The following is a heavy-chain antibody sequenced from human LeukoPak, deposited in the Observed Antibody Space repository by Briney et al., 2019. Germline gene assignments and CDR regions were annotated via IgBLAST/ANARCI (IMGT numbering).Heavy chain of an antibody. CDR3: AKDLLWFGELSLKFDY. CDR2: ISWNSGSI. J-gene: IGHJ4*02. D-gene: IGHD3-10*01. V-gene: IGHV3-9*01. CDR1: GFTFDDYA. Sequence: PGRSLRLSCAASGFTFDDYAMHWVRQAPGKGLEWVSGISWNSGSIGYADSVKGRFTISRDNAKNSLYLQMNSLRAEDTAVYYCAKDLLWFGELSLKFDYWGQGTLVTVSS.